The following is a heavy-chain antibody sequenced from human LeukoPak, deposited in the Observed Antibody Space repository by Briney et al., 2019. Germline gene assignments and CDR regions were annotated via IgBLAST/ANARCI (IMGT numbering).Heavy chain of an antibody. CDR2: INPSNGDT. Sequence: SVKVSCKACGYTFTASYMQWARQAPGQGLEWMGRINPSNGDTEYEQKFQGRVTMTRDTSISTVYMELSRLTSDDTAVYYCARSWYGMDVWGQGTTVTVS. CDR3: ARSWYGMDV. J-gene: IGHJ6*02. CDR1: GYTFTASY. V-gene: IGHV1-2*06. D-gene: IGHD1-14*01.